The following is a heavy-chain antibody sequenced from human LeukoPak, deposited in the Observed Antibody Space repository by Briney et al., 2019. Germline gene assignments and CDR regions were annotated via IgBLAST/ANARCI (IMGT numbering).Heavy chain of an antibody. D-gene: IGHD6-13*01. CDR3: ARVTGYMTEDYFDY. CDR2: IYYSGST. CDR1: GGSISSYY. V-gene: IGHV4-59*01. J-gene: IGHJ4*02. Sequence: SETLSLTCSVSGGSISSYYWSWIRQPPGKGLEWIGYIYYSGSTNYNPSLKSRVTISVDTSKNQFSLRLSSVTAADTAVYYCARVTGYMTEDYFDYWGQGTLITVSS.